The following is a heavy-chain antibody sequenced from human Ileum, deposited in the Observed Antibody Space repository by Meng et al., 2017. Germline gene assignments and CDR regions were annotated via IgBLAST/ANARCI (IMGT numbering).Heavy chain of an antibody. V-gene: IGHV3-15*01. Sequence: VQLVASVGGFVKPGGSLRLSCAASGFTFSDRWMTFVRQAPGKGLEWVGHIQSKADGGTTDYAAPVKGRFTISRDDSKSTLYLQMNSLKTEDTAVYYCTTFYAGYWGQGTLVTVSS. CDR2: IQSKADGGTT. CDR1: GFTFSDRW. J-gene: IGHJ4*02. CDR3: TTFYAGY. D-gene: IGHD3-16*01.